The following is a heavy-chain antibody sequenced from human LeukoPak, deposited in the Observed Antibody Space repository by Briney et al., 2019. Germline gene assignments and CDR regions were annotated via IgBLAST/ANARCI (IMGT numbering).Heavy chain of an antibody. V-gene: IGHV1-46*01. CDR2: INPSGGNT. CDR1: GYTFTSYY. D-gene: IGHD6-6*01. J-gene: IGHJ5*02. CDR3: ARAWWGIAARPGYNWFDP. Sequence: ASVKVSCKASGYTFTSYYMHWVRQAPGQGLEWMGIINPSGGNTNYAQKLQGRVTMTTDTSTSTAYMELRSLRSDDTAVYYCARAWWGIAARPGYNWFDPWGQGTLVTVSS.